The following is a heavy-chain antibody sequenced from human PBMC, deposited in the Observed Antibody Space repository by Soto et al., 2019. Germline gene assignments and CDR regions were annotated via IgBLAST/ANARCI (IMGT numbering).Heavy chain of an antibody. J-gene: IGHJ5*02. D-gene: IGHD3-10*01. CDR1: GFSLSTSGVG. CDR3: DHSVWFGGFSWFAP. Sequence: QITLKESGPPLVKPTQTLTLTCTFSGFSLSTSGVGVGWIRHPPGKALEWLALIYWDDDKRYSPSMKCRPTIPKETPKNQVVLTMTNLDPLDTATYYWDHSVWFGGFSWFAPWGQGTLVTVSS. V-gene: IGHV2-5*02. CDR2: IYWDDDK.